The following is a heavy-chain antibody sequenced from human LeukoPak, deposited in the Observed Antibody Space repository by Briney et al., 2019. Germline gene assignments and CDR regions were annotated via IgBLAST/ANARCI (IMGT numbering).Heavy chain of an antibody. J-gene: IGHJ4*02. CDR1: GYSISSGYY. V-gene: IGHV4-38-2*02. D-gene: IGHD3-9*01. CDR3: ARAYYDILTGYYTFTPQGRFDY. Sequence: KTSETLSPTCTVSGYSISSGYYWGWIRQPPGKGLEWIGSIYHSGSTYYNPSLKSRVTISVDTSKNQFSLKLSSVTAADAAVYYCARAYYDILTGYYTFTPQGRFDYWGQGTLVTVSS. CDR2: IYHSGST.